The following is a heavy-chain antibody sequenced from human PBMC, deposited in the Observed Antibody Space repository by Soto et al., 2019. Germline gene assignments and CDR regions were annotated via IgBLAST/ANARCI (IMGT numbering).Heavy chain of an antibody. V-gene: IGHV3-53*04. CDR3: ARDLGSSGWYGHYYGMDV. J-gene: IGHJ6*02. D-gene: IGHD6-19*01. CDR2: IYSGGST. Sequence: EVQLVESGGGLVQPGGSLRLSCAASGFTVSSYYMSWVRQAPGKGLEWVSVIYSGGSTYYADSVKGRFTISRHNSKNTLYLQMNSLRAEDTAVYYCARDLGSSGWYGHYYGMDVWGQGTTVTVSS. CDR1: GFTVSSYY.